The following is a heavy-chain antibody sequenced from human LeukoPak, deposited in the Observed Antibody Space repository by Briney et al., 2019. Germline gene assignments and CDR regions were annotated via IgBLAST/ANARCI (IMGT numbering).Heavy chain of an antibody. CDR2: ISSSGDTT. Sequence: GGSLRLSCATSGFTISNYWMTWVRQAPGKGLEWVTYISSSGDTTSYADSVKGRFTISRDNAENLLYLQMNSLRVEDTAVYYCARDLRGRNAWGYYYYGVDVWGQGTTVTVSS. V-gene: IGHV3-48*03. D-gene: IGHD7-27*01. CDR3: ARDLRGRNAWGYYYYGVDV. CDR1: GFTISNYW. J-gene: IGHJ6*02.